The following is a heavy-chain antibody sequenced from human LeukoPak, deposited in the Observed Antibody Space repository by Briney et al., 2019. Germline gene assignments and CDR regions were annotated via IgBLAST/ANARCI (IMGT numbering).Heavy chain of an antibody. D-gene: IGHD3-9*01. V-gene: IGHV1-2*04. CDR1: GYTFTGYY. J-gene: IGHJ5*02. Sequence: ASVKVSCKASGYTFTGYYMHWVRQAPGQGLEWMGWINPNSGGTNYAQKFQGWVTMTRDTSISTAYMELSRLRSDDTAVYYCARSGGDDILTGYGNWFDPWGQETLVTVSS. CDR2: INPNSGGT. CDR3: ARSGGDDILTGYGNWFDP.